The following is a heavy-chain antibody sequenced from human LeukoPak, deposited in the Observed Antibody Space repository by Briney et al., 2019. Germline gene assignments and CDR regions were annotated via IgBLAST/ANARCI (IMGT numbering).Heavy chain of an antibody. J-gene: IGHJ4*02. CDR3: ARVGGRYSPLGY. CDR1: GFTFSSYW. Sequence: GGSLRLSCAASGFTFSSYWMSWVRQAPGKGLEWVANIKQDGSEKYYVDSVKGRFTTSRDNDKNSLFLQMTSLGAEDTAVYYCARVGGRYSPLGYWGQGTLVTVSS. V-gene: IGHV3-7*01. CDR2: IKQDGSEK. D-gene: IGHD3-16*02.